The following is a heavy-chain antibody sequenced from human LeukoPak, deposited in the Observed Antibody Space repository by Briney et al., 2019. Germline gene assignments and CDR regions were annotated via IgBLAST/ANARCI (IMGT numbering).Heavy chain of an antibody. Sequence: GGSLRLSCAASGFTFSNAWMSWVRQAPGKGLEWVGRIKSKTDGETTDYAAPVKGRFTISRDDSKNTLYLQMNSLKTEDTAVYYCTTAPYYYGSGSYIDYWGQGTLVTVSS. CDR2: IKSKTDGETT. CDR3: TTAPYYYGSGSYIDY. J-gene: IGHJ4*02. CDR1: GFTFSNAW. D-gene: IGHD3-10*01. V-gene: IGHV3-15*01.